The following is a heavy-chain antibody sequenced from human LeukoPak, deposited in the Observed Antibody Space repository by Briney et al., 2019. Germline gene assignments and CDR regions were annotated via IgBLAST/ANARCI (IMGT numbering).Heavy chain of an antibody. CDR3: TTDEDWNYARKDV. V-gene: IGHV3-15*04. J-gene: IGHJ6*02. Sequence: GGPLRLSCAASGFTFNYAWMSWVRQVPGKGLEWVGQTVSEIDGGTTDYATPVKGRFTISRDDSKSTLYLQMNSLKIEDTAVYYCTTDEDWNYARKDVWGQGATVIVSS. CDR1: GFTFNYAW. D-gene: IGHD1-7*01. CDR2: TVSEIDGGTT.